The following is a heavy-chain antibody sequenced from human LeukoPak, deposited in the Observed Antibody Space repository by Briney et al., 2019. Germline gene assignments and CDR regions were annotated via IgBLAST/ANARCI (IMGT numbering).Heavy chain of an antibody. J-gene: IGHJ4*02. Sequence: PGGSLRLSCAASGFTFGSYTMNWVRQAPGKGLEWISSISSSSGHMFYADSVEGRFTLSRDNAKNSLYLQMNSLRAEDTAVYYCATCRIYYGSGSYYIDYWGQGTLVTVSS. D-gene: IGHD3-10*01. CDR2: ISSSSGHM. V-gene: IGHV3-21*01. CDR3: ATCRIYYGSGSYYIDY. CDR1: GFTFGSYT.